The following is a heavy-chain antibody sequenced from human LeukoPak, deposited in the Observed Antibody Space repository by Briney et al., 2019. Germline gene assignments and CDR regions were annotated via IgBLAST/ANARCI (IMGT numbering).Heavy chain of an antibody. Sequence: ASVKVSCKASGYTFTDYYMHWVRQAPGQGLEWMGWINPNSADTNYVQKFQGRVTMTRDTSLNTAYMELSRLRSDDTAVYYCARVPDVELVDHWGQGTLVTVSS. CDR1: GYTFTDYY. CDR3: ARVPDVELVDH. CDR2: INPNSADT. D-gene: IGHD1-7*01. V-gene: IGHV1-2*02. J-gene: IGHJ4*02.